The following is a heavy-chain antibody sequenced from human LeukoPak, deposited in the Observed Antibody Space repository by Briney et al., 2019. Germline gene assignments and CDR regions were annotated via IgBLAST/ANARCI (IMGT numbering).Heavy chain of an antibody. CDR2: IYYSGST. CDR1: GGSISSSGYY. Sequence: SETLSLTCTVSGGSISSSGYYWGWIRQPPGKGLEWIGSIYYSGSTYYNPSLKSRVTISVDTSKNQFSLKLSSVTAADTAVYYCARDRRDVVLMVYAPYNWFDPWGQGTLVTVSS. J-gene: IGHJ5*02. V-gene: IGHV4-39*07. CDR3: ARDRRDVVLMVYAPYNWFDP. D-gene: IGHD2-8*01.